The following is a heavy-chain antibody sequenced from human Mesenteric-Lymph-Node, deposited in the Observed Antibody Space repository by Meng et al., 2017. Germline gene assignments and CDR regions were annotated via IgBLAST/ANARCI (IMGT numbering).Heavy chain of an antibody. J-gene: IGHJ4*02. Sequence: SETLSLTCTVPGGSISSSSYYWGWIRQPPGKGLEWIGSIYYSGSTYYNPSLKSRVTISVDTSKNQFSLKLSSVTAADTAVYYCARVTIAAAGLGFGYWGQGTLVTVSS. CDR2: IYYSGST. V-gene: IGHV4-39*07. CDR1: GGSISSSSYY. CDR3: ARVTIAAAGLGFGY. D-gene: IGHD6-13*01.